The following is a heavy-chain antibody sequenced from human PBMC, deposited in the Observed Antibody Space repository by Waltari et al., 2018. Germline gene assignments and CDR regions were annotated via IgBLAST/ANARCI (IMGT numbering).Heavy chain of an antibody. CDR1: GYAFTSYA. Sequence: QVQLVQSGAEVKKPGASVKVSCKASGYAFTSYAINWVRQATGQGLEWMGWMNPNSGNTGYAQKFQGRVTITRNTSISTAYMELSSLRSEDTAVYYCARRRRTPTAPFDYWGQGTLVTVSS. V-gene: IGHV1-8*03. CDR3: ARRRRTPTAPFDY. CDR2: MNPNSGNT. D-gene: IGHD5-18*01. J-gene: IGHJ4*02.